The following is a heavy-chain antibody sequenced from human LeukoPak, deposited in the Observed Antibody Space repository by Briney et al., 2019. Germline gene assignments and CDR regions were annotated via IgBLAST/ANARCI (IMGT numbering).Heavy chain of an antibody. CDR2: IKQDGSEK. V-gene: IGHV3-7*01. D-gene: IGHD2-15*01. CDR3: TKGRAPTCSGGSCYPTYDY. CDR1: GFTFSRYW. Sequence: PGGSLRLSCAASGFTFSRYWMSWVRQAPGKGLEGVANIKQDGSEKFYVDSVKGRFTISRDKTKNTLFLQMDSIRAEDMALYYCTKGRAPTCSGGSCYPTYDYWGQGTLVTVSS. J-gene: IGHJ4*02.